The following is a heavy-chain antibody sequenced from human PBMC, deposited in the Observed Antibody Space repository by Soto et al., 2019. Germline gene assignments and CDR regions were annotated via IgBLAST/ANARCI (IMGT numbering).Heavy chain of an antibody. D-gene: IGHD2-2*01. CDR2: ISSSSSYI. CDR3: ARGPARYCSSTSCYFGPYYYYYYMDV. J-gene: IGHJ6*03. CDR1: GFTFSSYS. V-gene: IGHV3-21*01. Sequence: GGSLRLSCAASGFTFSSYSMNWVRQAPGKGLEWVSSISSSSSYIYYADSVKGRFTISRDNAKNSLYLQMNSLRAEDTAVYYCARGPARYCSSTSCYFGPYYYYYYMDVWGKGTTVTVSS.